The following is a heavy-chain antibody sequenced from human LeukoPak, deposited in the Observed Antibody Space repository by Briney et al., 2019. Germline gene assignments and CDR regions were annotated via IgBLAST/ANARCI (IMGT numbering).Heavy chain of an antibody. Sequence: TSETLSLTCTVSGGSISSSSYYWSWIRQPPGKGLEWIGEINRSGSTNYNPSLKSRVTISVDTSKNQFSLKLSSVTAADTAVYYCARGPVYDSSGYYRLHFDYWGQGTLVTVSS. D-gene: IGHD3-22*01. CDR2: INRSGST. CDR1: GGSISSSSYY. V-gene: IGHV4-39*07. J-gene: IGHJ4*02. CDR3: ARGPVYDSSGYYRLHFDY.